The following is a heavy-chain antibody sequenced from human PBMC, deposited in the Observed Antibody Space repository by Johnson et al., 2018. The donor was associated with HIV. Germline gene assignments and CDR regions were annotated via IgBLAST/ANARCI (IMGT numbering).Heavy chain of an antibody. V-gene: IGHV3-30*03. CDR3: ARGLLAGNDAFDI. CDR2: ISYDGSNK. CDR1: GFTFDDYG. Sequence: QVQLVESGGGLEQPGGSLRLSCAASGFTFDDYGMSWVRQAPGKGLEWVAVISYDGSNKYYADSVKGRFTISRDNSKNTLYLQMNSLRVEDTAVYYCARGLLAGNDAFDIWGQGTMVTVSS. D-gene: IGHD6-13*01. J-gene: IGHJ3*02.